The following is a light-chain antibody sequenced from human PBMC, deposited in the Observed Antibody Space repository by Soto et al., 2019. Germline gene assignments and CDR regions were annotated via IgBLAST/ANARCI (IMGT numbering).Light chain of an antibody. V-gene: IGKV1-39*01. CDR2: AAS. CDR1: QSISSY. Sequence: DIQMTQSPSSLSASVGDRVTITCRASQSISSYLNWYQQKPGKASKLLIYAASSLQSGVTSRFSGSGSGTDFTLTISSLQPEDFATCYCQQSYSTPFTFGPGTKVDIK. CDR3: QQSYSTPFT. J-gene: IGKJ3*01.